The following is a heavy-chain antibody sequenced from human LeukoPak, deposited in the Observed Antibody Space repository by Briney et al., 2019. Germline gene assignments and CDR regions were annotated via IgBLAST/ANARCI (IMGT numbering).Heavy chain of an antibody. CDR1: GFTFSIYD. V-gene: IGHV3-13*04. CDR2: IGTAAAT. D-gene: IGHD3-10*01. Sequence: GGSLRLSCAASGFTFSIYDMHWVRQATGKGLECGSAIGTAAATYYPGSVKGRFTISRETAKNSLYLQMNSMSAGDTAVYYCARGVRIGEFPVFDYWGQGTLVTVSS. J-gene: IGHJ4*02. CDR3: ARGVRIGEFPVFDY.